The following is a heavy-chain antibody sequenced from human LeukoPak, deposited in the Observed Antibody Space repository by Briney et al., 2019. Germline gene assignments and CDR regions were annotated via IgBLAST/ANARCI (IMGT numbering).Heavy chain of an antibody. D-gene: IGHD3-16*02. J-gene: IGHJ4*02. CDR1: GGSFSGYY. V-gene: IGHV4-34*01. Sequence: SETLSLTCAVYGGSFSGYYWSWIRQPPGKGLEWIGEINHSGSTNYNPSLKSRVTISVDTSKNQFSLKLSSVTAADTAVYYCAGGYFYDYIWGSYRYPPGAFDYWGQGTLVTVSS. CDR2: INHSGST. CDR3: AGGYFYDYIWGSYRYPPGAFDY.